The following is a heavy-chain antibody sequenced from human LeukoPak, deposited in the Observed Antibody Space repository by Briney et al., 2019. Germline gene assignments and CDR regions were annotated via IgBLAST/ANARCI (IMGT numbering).Heavy chain of an antibody. CDR2: IIPIFGTA. V-gene: IGHV1-69*06. D-gene: IGHD5-18*01. J-gene: IGHJ6*03. Sequence: GASVKVSCKASGYTFTSYDINWVRQATGQGLEWMGGIIPIFGTANYAQKFQGRVTITADKSTSTAYMELSSLRSEDTAVYYCAKTGGIQLWSNQGGYYYMDVWGKGTTVTVSS. CDR3: AKTGGIQLWSNQGGYYYMDV. CDR1: GYTFTSYD.